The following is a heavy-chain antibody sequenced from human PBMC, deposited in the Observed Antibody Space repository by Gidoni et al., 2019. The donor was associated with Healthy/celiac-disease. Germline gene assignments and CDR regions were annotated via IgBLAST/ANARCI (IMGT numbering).Heavy chain of an antibody. CDR1: GFTFSSYG. CDR2: ISYDGSNK. V-gene: IGHV3-30*18. D-gene: IGHD2-21*02. Sequence: QVQLVESGGGVVQPGRSLRLSCAASGFTFSSYGMHWVRQAPGKGLEWVAVISYDGSNKYYADSVKGRFTISRDNSKNTLYLKMNSLRAEDTAVYYCAKGPLRGDYDNYYYYYGMDVWGQGTTVTVSS. J-gene: IGHJ6*02. CDR3: AKGPLRGDYDNYYYYYGMDV.